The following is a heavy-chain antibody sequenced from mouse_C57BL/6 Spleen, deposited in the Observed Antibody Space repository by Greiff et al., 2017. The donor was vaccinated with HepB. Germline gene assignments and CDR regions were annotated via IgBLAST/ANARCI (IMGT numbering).Heavy chain of an antibody. Sequence: QVQLKQSGAELARPGASVKMSCKASGYTFTSYTMHWVKQRPGQGLEWIGYINPSSGYTKYNQKFKDKATLTADKSSSTAYMQLSSLTSEDSAVYYCARDTVVAPYWYFDVWGTGTTVTVSS. V-gene: IGHV1-4*01. CDR3: ARDTVVAPYWYFDV. CDR1: GYTFTSYT. D-gene: IGHD1-1*01. J-gene: IGHJ1*03. CDR2: INPSSGYT.